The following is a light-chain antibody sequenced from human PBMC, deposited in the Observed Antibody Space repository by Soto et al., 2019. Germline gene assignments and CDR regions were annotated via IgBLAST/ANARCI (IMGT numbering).Light chain of an antibody. CDR3: QAYDTNMSGWV. CDR1: SSNVGAGYD. Sequence: QSVLTQPPSVSGAPGQRVTISCTGSSSNVGAGYDVHWYQQLPGAAPKLLIYGNSNRPSGVPDRFSGSKSGTSASLAVTGLQAEDEADYHCQAYDTNMSGWVFGGGTKLTVL. J-gene: IGLJ3*02. CDR2: GNS. V-gene: IGLV1-40*01.